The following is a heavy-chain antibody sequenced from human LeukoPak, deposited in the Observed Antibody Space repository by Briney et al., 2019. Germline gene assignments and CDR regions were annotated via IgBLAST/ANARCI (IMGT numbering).Heavy chain of an antibody. CDR3: AKDEAAAGVDFDY. CDR2: ISGDGRNI. D-gene: IGHD6-13*01. V-gene: IGHV3-23*01. Sequence: PGGSLRLSCAASGFTFSSYAMSWVRQAPGKGLVWVSRISGDGRNINYADSVRGRFTISRDNAKNTLYLQMNSLRPEDTAVYYCAKDEAAAGVDFDYWGQGTLVTVYS. CDR1: GFTFSSYA. J-gene: IGHJ4*02.